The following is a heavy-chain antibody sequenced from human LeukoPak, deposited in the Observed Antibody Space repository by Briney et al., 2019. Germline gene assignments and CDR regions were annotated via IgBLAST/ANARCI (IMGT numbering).Heavy chain of an antibody. J-gene: IGHJ4*02. CDR3: TTDLHSAYYYGSGSYYEGGGFDY. CDR1: GFTFSGSA. D-gene: IGHD3-10*01. Sequence: PGGSLRLSCAASGFTFSGSALHWVRQAPGKGLEWVGRIKSKTDGGTTDYAAPVKGRFTISRGDSKNTLYLQMNSLKTEDTAVYYCTTDLHSAYYYGSGSYYEGGGFDYWGQGTLVTVSS. V-gene: IGHV3-15*01. CDR2: IKSKTDGGTT.